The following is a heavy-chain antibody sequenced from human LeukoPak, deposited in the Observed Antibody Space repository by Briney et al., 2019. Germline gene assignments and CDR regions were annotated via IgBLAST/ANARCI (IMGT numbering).Heavy chain of an antibody. V-gene: IGHV3-30*04. Sequence: GGSLRLSCVVSGFTFSTSAMSWVRQAPGKGLEWVAVISNDGSNKYYADSVKGRFTISRDNSKNTLYLQMDSLRAEDTAVYYCAKKKQLGTGDAFDIWGQGTMVTVSS. J-gene: IGHJ3*02. D-gene: IGHD5-18*01. CDR3: AKKKQLGTGDAFDI. CDR2: ISNDGSNK. CDR1: GFTFSTSA.